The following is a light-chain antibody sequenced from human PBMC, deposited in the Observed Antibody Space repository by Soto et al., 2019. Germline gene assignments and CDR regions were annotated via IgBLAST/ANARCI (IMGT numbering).Light chain of an antibody. CDR1: QRGSSIY. Sequence: DIVLPQSPGTLSLSPGERATLSCRATQRGSSIYVAWYQQKPGQAPTLLIYGASTRATGIPDRFSGSGSGTEFTLTIDRLEPEDFAVYYCQQSLNPKTFGQGTKVDIK. CDR2: GAS. V-gene: IGKV3-20*01. J-gene: IGKJ1*01. CDR3: QQSLNPKT.